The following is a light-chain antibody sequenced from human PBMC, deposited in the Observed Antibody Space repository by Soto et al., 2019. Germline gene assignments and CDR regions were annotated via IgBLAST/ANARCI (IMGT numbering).Light chain of an antibody. Sequence: DIVMTKSPDSLAVSLGERATINCKSSQSVLYTSMNKNYLAWYQQKPGQPPKLLIYWASTRESWVPDRFSGSGSGTDFTLTISSLQAEDVAVYYCQQYYSTPFTFGPGTKVDI. CDR2: WAS. CDR3: QQYYSTPFT. CDR1: QSVLYTSMNKNY. J-gene: IGKJ3*01. V-gene: IGKV4-1*01.